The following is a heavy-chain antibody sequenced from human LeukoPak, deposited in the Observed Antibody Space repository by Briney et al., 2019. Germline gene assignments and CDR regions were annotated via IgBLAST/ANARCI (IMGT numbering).Heavy chain of an antibody. J-gene: IGHJ6*02. CDR1: GFAFSSYG. Sequence: PGGSLRLSCAASGFAFSSYGMHWVRQAPGKGLEWVAVISYDGSNKYYADSVKGRFTISRDNSKNTLYLQMNSLRAEDTAVYYCAKDYDILTGWNRPDYYYYGMDVWGQGTTVTVSS. CDR3: AKDYDILTGWNRPDYYYYGMDV. V-gene: IGHV3-30*18. CDR2: ISYDGSNK. D-gene: IGHD3-9*01.